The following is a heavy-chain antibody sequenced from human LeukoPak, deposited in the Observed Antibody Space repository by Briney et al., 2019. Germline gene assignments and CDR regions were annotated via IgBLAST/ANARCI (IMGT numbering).Heavy chain of an antibody. V-gene: IGHV3-64*01. CDR3: AKRVYGDYYFDY. Sequence: GGSLRLSCAASGFTFSDYYMSWIRQAPGKGLEYVSAISSNGGSTYYANSVKGRFTISRDNSKNTLYLQMGSLRAEDAAVYYCAKRVYGDYYFDYWGQGTLVTVSS. CDR1: GFTFSDYY. D-gene: IGHD4-17*01. CDR2: ISSNGGST. J-gene: IGHJ4*02.